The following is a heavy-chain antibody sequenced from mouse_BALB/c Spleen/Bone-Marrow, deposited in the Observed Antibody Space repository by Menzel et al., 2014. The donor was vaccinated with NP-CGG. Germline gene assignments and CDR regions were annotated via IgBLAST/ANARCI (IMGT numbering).Heavy chain of an antibody. J-gene: IGHJ4*01. D-gene: IGHD2-14*01. CDR1: GYTFTSYW. Sequence: LKESGAELVRPGASVKLSCKASGYTFTSYWMHWVKQRHGQGLEWIGNIYPGSGSTNYDEKFKSKGTLTVDTSSSTAYMHLSSLTSEGSAVYYCTRDQVRRGYYYAMDYWGQGTSVTVSS. CDR3: TRDQVRRGYYYAMDY. V-gene: IGHV1S22*01. CDR2: IYPGSGST.